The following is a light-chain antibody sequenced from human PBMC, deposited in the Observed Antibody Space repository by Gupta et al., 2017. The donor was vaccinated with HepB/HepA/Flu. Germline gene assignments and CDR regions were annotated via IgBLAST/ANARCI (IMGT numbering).Light chain of an antibody. CDR1: QSISIY. V-gene: IGKV1-39*01. Sequence: DIQMTQSPSSLSASVGDRVTITCRASQSISIYLNWYQQKPGKAPKFLIYAASSLQSGVPSRFSGSGSGTDFTLTISSLQPEDFATYYCQQSFSSLTFGGGTKVEIK. J-gene: IGKJ4*01. CDR3: QQSFSSLT. CDR2: AAS.